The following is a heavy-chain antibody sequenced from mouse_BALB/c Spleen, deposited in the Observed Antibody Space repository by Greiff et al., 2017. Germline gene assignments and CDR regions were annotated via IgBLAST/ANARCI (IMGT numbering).Heavy chain of an antibody. J-gene: IGHJ2*01. V-gene: IGHV1-5*01. CDR2: IYPGNSDT. CDR3: TRGNYDYVFDY. CDR1: GYSFTSYW. Sequence: EVQLQQSGTVLARPGASVKMSCKASGYSFTSYWMHWVKQRPGQGLEWIGAIYPGNSDTSYNQKFKGKAKLTAVTSASTAYMELSSLTNEDSAVYYCTRGNYDYVFDYWGQGTTLTVSS. D-gene: IGHD2-4*01.